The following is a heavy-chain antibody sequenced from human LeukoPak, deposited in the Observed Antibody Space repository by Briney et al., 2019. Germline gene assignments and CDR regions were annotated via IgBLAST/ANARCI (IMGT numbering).Heavy chain of an antibody. Sequence: QAGGSLRLSCAASGFTFSDFDIPWVRQSSGEGLEGVGRVKTRSESCDTAYGASLKGRFTISRDDSKSTAYLQMDSLRTEDPAVYYCARRDCTSFKCFSIDYWGQGILVTVSS. CDR3: ARRDCTSFKCFSIDY. D-gene: IGHD2-21*01. CDR2: VKTRSESCDT. V-gene: IGHV3-73*01. J-gene: IGHJ4*02. CDR1: GFTFSDFD.